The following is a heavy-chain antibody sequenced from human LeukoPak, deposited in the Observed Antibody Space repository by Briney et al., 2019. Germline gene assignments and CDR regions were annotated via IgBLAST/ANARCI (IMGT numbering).Heavy chain of an antibody. D-gene: IGHD3-16*02. J-gene: IGHJ4*02. Sequence: SETLSLTCTVSGGSISSSSYYWGWIRQPPGKGLEWIGRTYYSGSTYYNPSLKSRVTISVDTSKNQFSLKLSSVTAADTAVYYCARLPWMITFGGVIVRFDYWGQGTLVTVSS. CDR2: TYYSGST. CDR1: GGSISSSSYY. CDR3: ARLPWMITFGGVIVRFDY. V-gene: IGHV4-39*01.